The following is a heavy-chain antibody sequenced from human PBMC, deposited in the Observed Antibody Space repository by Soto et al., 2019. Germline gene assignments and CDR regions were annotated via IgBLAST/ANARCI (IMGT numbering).Heavy chain of an antibody. D-gene: IGHD2-8*01. V-gene: IGHV3-64*01. CDR3: ARGGYCTNGVCARSFDL. CDR1: GFTFSFYA. CDR2: ISSNGVAT. Sequence: EVQLVESGGGLVQPGGSLRLYCAASGFTFSFYAMHWVRQAPGKGLEYVSAISSNGVATYHANSVKGRFTISRDNSKNTLYLQLGSLRAEDMAVYYCARGGYCTNGVCARSFDLWGQGTLVTVSS. J-gene: IGHJ3*01.